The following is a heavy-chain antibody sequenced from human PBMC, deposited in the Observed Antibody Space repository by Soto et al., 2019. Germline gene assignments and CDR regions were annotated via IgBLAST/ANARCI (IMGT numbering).Heavy chain of an antibody. CDR2: IYYSGST. D-gene: IGHD3-3*01. J-gene: IGHJ4*02. CDR3: ARGGLRFLEWFYFDY. CDR1: GGSISSGDYY. Sequence: QVQLQESGPGLVKPSQTLSLTCTVSGGSISSGDYYWSWIRQPPGQGLEWIGYIYYSGSTYYNPSLKSRVTISVATSKNQFSLKLSSVTAAAAAVYYCARGGLRFLEWFYFDYWGQGTLVTVSS. V-gene: IGHV4-30-4*01.